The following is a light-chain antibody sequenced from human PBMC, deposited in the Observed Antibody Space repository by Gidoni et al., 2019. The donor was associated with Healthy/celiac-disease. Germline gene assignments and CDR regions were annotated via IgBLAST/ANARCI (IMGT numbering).Light chain of an antibody. CDR2: GAS. Sequence: EIVLPQSPGTLSLSPGERTTLPCRASPSVSSSYLTWYQQKPGQAPRLLIYGASSRATGIPERFSGSGSGTDFTLTISRLEPEDFAVYYCQQYGSSPRTFGQGTKVEIK. J-gene: IGKJ1*01. CDR3: QQYGSSPRT. CDR1: PSVSSSY. V-gene: IGKV3-20*01.